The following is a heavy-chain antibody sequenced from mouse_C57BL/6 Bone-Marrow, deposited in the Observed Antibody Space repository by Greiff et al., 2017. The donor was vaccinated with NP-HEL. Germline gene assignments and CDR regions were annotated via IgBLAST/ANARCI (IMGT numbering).Heavy chain of an antibody. J-gene: IGHJ3*01. V-gene: IGHV1-19*01. CDR3: ARLYGSSYEAWFAY. D-gene: IGHD1-1*01. CDR2: INPYNGGT. CDR1: GYTFTDYY. Sequence: EVQLQQSGPVLVKPGASVKMSCKASGYTFTDYYMNWVKQSHGKSLEWIGVINPYNGGTSYNQKFKGKATLTVDKSSSTASMELNSLTSEDSAVYYCARLYGSSYEAWFAYWGQGTLVTVSA.